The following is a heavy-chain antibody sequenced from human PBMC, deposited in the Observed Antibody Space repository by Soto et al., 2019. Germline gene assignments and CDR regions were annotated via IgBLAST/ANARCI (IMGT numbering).Heavy chain of an antibody. J-gene: IGHJ6*02. CDR3: ARPGDPGGYYYFGMDV. CDR2: IIPIFGTA. Sequence: QVQLVQSGAEVKKPGSSVKVSCKASGGTFSSYAISWVRQAPGQGLEWMGGIIPIFGTADYAQKFQGRVTITADESTSTDYMVMSRLRSEDTAVYYCARPGDPGGYYYFGMDVWGQGTTVTVSS. D-gene: IGHD2-21*02. CDR1: GGTFSSYA. V-gene: IGHV1-69*12.